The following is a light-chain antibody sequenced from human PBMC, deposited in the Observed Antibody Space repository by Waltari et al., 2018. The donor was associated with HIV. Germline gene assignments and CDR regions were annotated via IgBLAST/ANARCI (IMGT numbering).Light chain of an antibody. CDR1: RSHVGVYNF. Sequence: QSALTQPRSVSGSPAQSVPTSCTETRSHVGVYNFLSSYQQHPGKAPKVMIYDVSKRPSGFPDRFSGSKSGNTASLTISGLQAEDEADYYCCSYAGSYIWVFGGGTKLTVL. CDR2: DVS. J-gene: IGLJ3*02. CDR3: CSYAGSYIWV. V-gene: IGLV2-11*01.